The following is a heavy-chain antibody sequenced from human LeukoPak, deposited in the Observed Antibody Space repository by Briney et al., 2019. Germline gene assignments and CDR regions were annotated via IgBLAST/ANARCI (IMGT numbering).Heavy chain of an antibody. CDR1: GSTFTSYG. V-gene: IGHV1-18*01. J-gene: IGHJ3*02. D-gene: IGHD5-12*01. CDR3: ARGQAGDIGDAFDI. Sequence: ASVKVSCKASGSTFTSYGINWVRQAPGQGLEWMGWISAYNGNTNYAQKLQGRVTMTTDTSTSTAYMELRSLRSDDTAVYYCARGQAGDIGDAFDIWGQGTMVTVSS. CDR2: ISAYNGNT.